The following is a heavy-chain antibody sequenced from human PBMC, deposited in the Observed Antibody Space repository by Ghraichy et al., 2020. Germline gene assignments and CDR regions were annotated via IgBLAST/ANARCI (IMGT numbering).Heavy chain of an antibody. V-gene: IGHV3-48*02. J-gene: IGHJ4*02. CDR1: GFTFSSYS. Sequence: GESLNISCAASGFTFSSYSMNWVRQAPGKGLEWVSYITSSSSTIYYADSVKGRFTISRDNAKNSLYLQMNSLRDEDTAVYYCARGYYDSSLYYFDYWGQGTLVTVSS. CDR2: ITSSSSTI. D-gene: IGHD3-22*01. CDR3: ARGYYDSSLYYFDY.